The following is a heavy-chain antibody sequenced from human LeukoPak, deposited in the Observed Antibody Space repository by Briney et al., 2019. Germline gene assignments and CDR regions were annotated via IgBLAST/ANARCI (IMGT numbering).Heavy chain of an antibody. V-gene: IGHV4-39*07. CDR1: GGSISSSSYY. CDR3: ASAPLLYCSGGSCYTSDY. J-gene: IGHJ4*02. D-gene: IGHD2-15*01. CDR2: IYYSGST. Sequence: SETLSLTCTVSGGSISSSSYYWGWIRQPPGKGLEWIGSIYYSGSTYYNPSLKSRVTISVDTSKNQFSLKLSSVTAADTAVYYCASAPLLYCSGGSCYTSDYWGQGSLVTVSS.